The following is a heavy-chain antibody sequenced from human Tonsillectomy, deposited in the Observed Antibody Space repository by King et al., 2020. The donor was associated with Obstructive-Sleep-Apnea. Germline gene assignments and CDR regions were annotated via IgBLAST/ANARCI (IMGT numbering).Heavy chain of an antibody. J-gene: IGHJ6*02. CDR3: AREKHLIVAVRDYYYGMDV. D-gene: IGHD2/OR15-2a*01. CDR1: GFTFNDYW. V-gene: IGHV3-7*01. CDR2: INQDGSEI. Sequence: VQLVESGGGLVQPGGSLRLSCAASGFTFNDYWMNWVRQAPGKGLEWVANINQDGSEIYYVDSLRGRFTISRDTAKNSLFLQMSSLRAEDTAVYYCAREKHLIVAVRDYYYGMDVWGRGTTVTVSS.